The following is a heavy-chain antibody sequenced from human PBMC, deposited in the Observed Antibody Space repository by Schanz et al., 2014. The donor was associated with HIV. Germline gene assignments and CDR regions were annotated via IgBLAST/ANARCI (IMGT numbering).Heavy chain of an antibody. CDR3: ARDYHWNWFDP. D-gene: IGHD1-20*01. J-gene: IGHJ5*02. Sequence: EVQLLESGGGLAQPGGSLTLSCAASGFTFTNHALSWVRQTPDKGLEWLANIKLDGSEKYYVDSVKGRFTISRDNTKNSLYLQMNSLRAEDTAVYYCARDYHWNWFDPWGQGTLVTVSS. CDR2: IKLDGSEK. CDR1: GFTFTNHA. V-gene: IGHV3-7*01.